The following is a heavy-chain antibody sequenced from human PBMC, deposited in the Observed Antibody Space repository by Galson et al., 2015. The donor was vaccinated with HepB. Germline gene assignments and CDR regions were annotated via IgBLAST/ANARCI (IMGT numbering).Heavy chain of an antibody. CDR1: GFPFSSYS. CDR3: VRDADCTNGVCNDY. J-gene: IGHJ4*02. D-gene: IGHD2-8*01. V-gene: IGHV3-21*01. Sequence: SLRLSCAASGFPFSSYSMSWVRQAPGKGPEWVSFINYRGSSMYYASSVKGRFTISRDNDKESVYLQMNNLRVEDTALYYCVRDADCTNGVCNDYWGQGTLVTVSS. CDR2: INYRGSSM.